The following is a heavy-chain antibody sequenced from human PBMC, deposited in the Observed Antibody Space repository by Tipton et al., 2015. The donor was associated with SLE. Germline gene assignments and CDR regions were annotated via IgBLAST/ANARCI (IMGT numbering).Heavy chain of an antibody. J-gene: IGHJ2*01. CDR3: ARGSRYYDSSGYHWYHDL. CDR2: IYSSGST. V-gene: IGHV4-59*01. D-gene: IGHD3-22*01. Sequence: TLSLTCTVSGGSISSYYWSWIRQPPGKGLEWIGYIYSSGSTNYNPSLKSRVTISVDTSKNQFSLKLSSVTAADTAVYYCARGSRYYDSSGYHWYHDLWGRGTLVTVSS. CDR1: GGSISSYY.